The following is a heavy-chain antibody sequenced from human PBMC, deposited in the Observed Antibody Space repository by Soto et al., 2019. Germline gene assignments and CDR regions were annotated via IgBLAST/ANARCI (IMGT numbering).Heavy chain of an antibody. J-gene: IGHJ4*02. Sequence: ASVKVSCKASGYTFTSYGISWVRQAPGQGLEWMGWISAYNGNTNYAQKLQGRVTMTTDTSTSTAYMELRSLRSDDTAVYYCARDLTTVTTEGQFDYWGQGTLVTVS. D-gene: IGHD4-17*01. CDR1: GYTFTSYG. CDR2: ISAYNGNT. CDR3: ARDLTTVTTEGQFDY. V-gene: IGHV1-18*01.